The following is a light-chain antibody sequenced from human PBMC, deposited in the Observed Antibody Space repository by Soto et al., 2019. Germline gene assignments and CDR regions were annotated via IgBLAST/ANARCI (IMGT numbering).Light chain of an antibody. CDR1: QSVLYSSNNKNY. CDR3: RQYESTPPT. Sequence: DIVMTQSPDSLAVSLGERATINCKSSQSVLYSSNNKNYLAWYQQRTGQPPKLLLYWASTRESGVPDRFSGSGSGTDFTLTITSLQAEDVAVYYCRQYESTPPTFGQGTKLEIK. CDR2: WAS. J-gene: IGKJ2*01. V-gene: IGKV4-1*01.